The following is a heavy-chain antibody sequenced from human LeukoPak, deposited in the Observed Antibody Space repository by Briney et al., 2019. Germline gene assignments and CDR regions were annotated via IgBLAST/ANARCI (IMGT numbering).Heavy chain of an antibody. J-gene: IGHJ4*02. CDR2: IKSKTDGGTT. V-gene: IGHV3-15*01. Sequence: GGSLRLSCAASGFTFSNAWMSWVRQAPGKGLEWVGRIKSKTDGGTTDYAAPVKGRFTISRDDSKNTLYLQMNSLKTEDTAVYYCTTDPLHFITIFGVVISHFDYWGQGTLVTVSS. CDR3: TTDPLHFITIFGVVISHFDY. D-gene: IGHD3-3*01. CDR1: GFTFSNAW.